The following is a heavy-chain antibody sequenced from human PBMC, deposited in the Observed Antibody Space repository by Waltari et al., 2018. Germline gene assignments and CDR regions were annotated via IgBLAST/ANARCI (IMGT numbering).Heavy chain of an antibody. CDR1: GYSINSGYY. CDR2: IYHAGDT. CDR3: SRQVLGYCTSAACRRLES. V-gene: IGHV4-38-2*01. Sequence: QVQLQESGPGLVKPSETLSLTCDVSGYSINSGYYWGWIRPSPGKGLEWIATIYHAGDTFYNPSLKSRVTISMDTSKIQFSLKLNSVAAADTAVYCCSRQVLGYCTSAACRRLESWGQGTLVTVSS. D-gene: IGHD2-2*03. J-gene: IGHJ4*02.